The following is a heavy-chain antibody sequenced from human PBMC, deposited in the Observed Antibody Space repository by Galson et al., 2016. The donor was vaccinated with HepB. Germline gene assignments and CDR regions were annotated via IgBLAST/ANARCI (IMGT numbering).Heavy chain of an antibody. J-gene: IGHJ6*04. CDR1: TFTDSG. V-gene: IGHV3-30*18. CDR3: AKDFYTMVQGAMGYYGMDV. CDR2: MSYDGSTK. Sequence: SLRLSCASTFTDSGIHWVRQAPGKGLEWVAAMSYDGSTKEYADALKGRLTISRDSSKNTVSLQLKNLRSEDTGVYYCAKDFYTMVQGAMGYYGMDVWGKGTTVIVSS. D-gene: IGHD3-10*01.